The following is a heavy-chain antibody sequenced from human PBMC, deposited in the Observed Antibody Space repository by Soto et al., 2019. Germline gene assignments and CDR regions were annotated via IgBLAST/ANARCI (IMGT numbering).Heavy chain of an antibody. CDR3: VRLRRGDGYTFGY. V-gene: IGHV3-74*01. Sequence: EVQLVECGGVSVQPGGSLRLSCTASGFTLSNYWMHWVRQAPGKGLVWVSRINTDGSTTTYADSVKGRFTISRDNAKNTLYLQMNSLRDEDTAVYYCVRLRRGDGYTFGYWGQGTLVTVSS. CDR1: GFTLSNYW. J-gene: IGHJ4*02. CDR2: INTDGSTT. D-gene: IGHD5-12*01.